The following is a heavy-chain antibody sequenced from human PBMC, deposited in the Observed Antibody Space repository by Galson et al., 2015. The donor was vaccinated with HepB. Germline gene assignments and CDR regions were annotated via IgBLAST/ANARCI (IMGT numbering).Heavy chain of an antibody. V-gene: IGHV3-30-3*01. CDR3: ARLGFAGYSSSSDY. D-gene: IGHD6-6*01. Sequence: SLRLSCAASGFTFSSYAMHWVRQAPGKGLEWVAVISYDGSNKYYADSVKGRFTISRDNSKNTLYLQMDSLRAEDTAVYYCARLGFAGYSSSSDYWGQGTLVTVSS. CDR2: ISYDGSNK. CDR1: GFTFSSYA. J-gene: IGHJ4*02.